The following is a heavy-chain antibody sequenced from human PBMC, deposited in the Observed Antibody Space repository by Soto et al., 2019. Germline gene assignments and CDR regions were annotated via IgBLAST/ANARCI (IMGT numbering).Heavy chain of an antibody. V-gene: IGHV4-39*01. Sequence: QLQLQESGPGLVKPSETLSLTCTVSGGSISSSSYYWGWIRQPPGKGLEWIGSIYYSGSTYYNPSLKSRVTISVDTSKNQFSLKLSSVTAADTAVYYCARLVPYGAGVFDYWGQGTLVTVSS. CDR3: ARLVPYGAGVFDY. J-gene: IGHJ4*02. CDR1: GGSISSSSYY. CDR2: IYYSGST. D-gene: IGHD4-17*01.